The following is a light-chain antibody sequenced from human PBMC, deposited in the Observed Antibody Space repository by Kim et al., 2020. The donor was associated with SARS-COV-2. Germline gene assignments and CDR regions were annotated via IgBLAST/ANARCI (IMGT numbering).Light chain of an antibody. CDR1: QSISSY. J-gene: IGKJ1*01. CDR3: QQSYSTPWT. CDR2: AAS. V-gene: IGKV1-39*01. Sequence: AAVGDRVTITFRASQSISSYLNWYQQKPGKAPKLLIYAASSLQSGVPSRFSGSGSGTDFTLPISSLQPEDFATYYCQQSYSTPWTFGQGTKVDIK.